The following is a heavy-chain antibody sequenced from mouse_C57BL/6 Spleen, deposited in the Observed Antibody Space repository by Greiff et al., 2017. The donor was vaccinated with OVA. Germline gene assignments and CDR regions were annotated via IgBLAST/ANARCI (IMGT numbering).Heavy chain of an antibody. D-gene: IGHD1-3*01. CDR2: INPSTGGT. V-gene: IGHV1-42*01. J-gene: IGHJ2*01. CDR3: ARGIALDY. Sequence: VQLQQSGPELVKPGASVKISCKASGYSFTGYYMNWVKQSPEKSLEWIGEINPSTGGTTYNQKFKAKATLTVDKSSSTAYMQLKSLTSEDSAVYYCARGIALDYWGQGTTLTVSS. CDR1: GYSFTGYY.